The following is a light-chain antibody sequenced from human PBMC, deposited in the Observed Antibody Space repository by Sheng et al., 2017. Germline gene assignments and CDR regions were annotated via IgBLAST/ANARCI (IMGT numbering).Light chain of an antibody. CDR2: GVN. V-gene: IGLV2-14*03. J-gene: IGLJ3*02. CDR3: SSFTFTSTWV. CDR1: SSDIGGYNY. Sequence: QSALTQPASVSGSPGRSITISCTGTSSDIGGYNYVSWYQHHPGKGPRLIIYGVNQRPSGVSDRFSASKSGNTASLTISGLQAEDEADYYCSSFTFTSTWVFGGGTKVTVL.